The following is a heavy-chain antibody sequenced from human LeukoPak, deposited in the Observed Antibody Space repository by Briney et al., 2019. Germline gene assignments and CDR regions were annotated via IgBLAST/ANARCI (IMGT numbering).Heavy chain of an antibody. CDR3: ARDRQIAY. CDR1: GFTFSNYW. J-gene: IGHJ4*02. Sequence: GGSLRLSCAASGFTFSNYWLTWVRQAPGQGLEWVANIKQDGSEKQYVDSVKVRFTISRDNAKNSLYLKMNSLRAEDTAVYYCARDRQIAYWGQGTLVTVSS. CDR2: IKQDGSEK. V-gene: IGHV3-7*01.